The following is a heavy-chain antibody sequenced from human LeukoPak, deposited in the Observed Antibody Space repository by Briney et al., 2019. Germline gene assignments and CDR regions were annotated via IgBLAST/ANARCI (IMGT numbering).Heavy chain of an antibody. D-gene: IGHD6-13*01. V-gene: IGHV3-48*01. CDR3: AKRTSGSSWYSSDS. Sequence: PGGSLRLSCAASGFTLSTYSMNWVRQAPGKGLEWVSHISSGSGSISYADSVKGRFTISRDNAKTTLFLQMNSLRAEDTAVYYCAKRTSGSSWYSSDSWGQGTLVTASS. CDR2: ISSGSGSI. CDR1: GFTLSTYS. J-gene: IGHJ4*02.